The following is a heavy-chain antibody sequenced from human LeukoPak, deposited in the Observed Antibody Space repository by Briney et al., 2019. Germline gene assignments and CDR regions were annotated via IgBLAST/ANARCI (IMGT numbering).Heavy chain of an antibody. CDR1: GGSISSSTYY. D-gene: IGHD3-22*01. CDR2: IYYSGRT. V-gene: IGHV4-39*01. J-gene: IGHJ3*02. CDR3: ASAATLKNSSGYYPDAFDI. Sequence: SETLSLTCTVSGGSISSSTYYWGWIRQPPGKGLEWIGSIYYSGRTYYNPSLKSRLTISVDTSKNQFSLKLSSVTAADTAVYYCASAATLKNSSGYYPDAFDIWGQGAMVTVSS.